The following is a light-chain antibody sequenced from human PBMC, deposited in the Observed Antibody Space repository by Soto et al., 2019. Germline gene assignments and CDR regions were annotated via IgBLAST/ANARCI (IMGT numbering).Light chain of an antibody. CDR2: DVS. CDR1: SSDVGTYNS. CDR3: SSYTSSSSYV. J-gene: IGLJ1*01. Sequence: QSALTQPASVSGSPGQSITISCTGTSSDVGTYNSVSGYQQYPGKAPKLMIHDVSNRPSGVSNRFSGSKSGNTASLTISGLQAEDEADYYCSSYTSSSSYVFGSGTKVTVL. V-gene: IGLV2-14*01.